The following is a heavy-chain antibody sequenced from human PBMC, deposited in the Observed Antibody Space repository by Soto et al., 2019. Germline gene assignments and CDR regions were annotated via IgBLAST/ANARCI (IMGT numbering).Heavy chain of an antibody. CDR3: AEGGFYDGFDY. CDR2: ITSSSDRT. D-gene: IGHD5-12*01. J-gene: IGHJ4*02. Sequence: GGSLRLSCAASGFTFSNFAMSWVRQAPGKGLEWISSITSSSDRTYYAASVKGRFTISRDNSKNTLFLQMNSLRAEDTAVYYCAEGGFYDGFDYWGQGTLVTVSS. V-gene: IGHV3-23*01. CDR1: GFTFSNFA.